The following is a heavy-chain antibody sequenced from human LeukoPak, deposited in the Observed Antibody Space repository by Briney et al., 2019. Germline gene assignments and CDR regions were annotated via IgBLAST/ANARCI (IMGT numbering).Heavy chain of an antibody. CDR2: INTNTGNP. CDR1: GYTFTSYA. Sequence: VASVKVSCKASGYTFTSYAMNWVRQAPGQGLEWMGWINTNTGNPTYAQGFTGRFVFSLDTSVSTAYLQISSLKAEDTAVYYCARVGSSSWYYYYYMDVWGKGTTVTVSS. J-gene: IGHJ6*03. CDR3: ARVGSSSWYYYYYMDV. D-gene: IGHD6-13*01. V-gene: IGHV7-4-1*02.